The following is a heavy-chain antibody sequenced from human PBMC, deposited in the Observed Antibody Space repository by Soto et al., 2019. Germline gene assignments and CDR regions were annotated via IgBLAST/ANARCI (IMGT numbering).Heavy chain of an antibody. V-gene: IGHV3-23*01. CDR1: GFTFSSYA. CDR2: ISAGGGTT. Sequence: EVQLLESGGGLVQPGGSLRLSCAASGFTFSSYAMTWVRQAPGKGLESVSVISAGGGTTYYADSVKGRFTISRDNSKNPLSLQMNSLRAEDTAVYYCAKVIAVAGSGGRRHYFDSWGQGTLVTVSS. J-gene: IGHJ4*02. D-gene: IGHD6-19*01. CDR3: AKVIAVAGSGGRRHYFDS.